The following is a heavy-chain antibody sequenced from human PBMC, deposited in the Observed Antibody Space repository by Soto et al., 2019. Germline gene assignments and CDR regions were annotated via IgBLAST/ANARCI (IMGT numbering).Heavy chain of an antibody. J-gene: IGHJ4*02. Sequence: GVPLSHSCGAAGVTCSSYGMRWVRQAPGKGLEWVAVISYDGSNKYYADSVEGRFTISRDNSKNTLYLQMNSLRAEDTAVYYCAKGMATMPAFDYWGQGTLVTVSS. CDR3: AKGMATMPAFDY. CDR2: ISYDGSNK. D-gene: IGHD5-12*01. CDR1: GVTCSSYG. V-gene: IGHV3-30*18.